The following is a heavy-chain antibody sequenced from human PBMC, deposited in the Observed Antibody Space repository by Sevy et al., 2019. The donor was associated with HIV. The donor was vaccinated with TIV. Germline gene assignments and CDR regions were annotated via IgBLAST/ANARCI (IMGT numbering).Heavy chain of an antibody. J-gene: IGHJ4*02. D-gene: IGHD6-6*01. CDR3: ANGISARLDY. Sequence: SETLSLTCTVSGDSISGYYWSWIRQPPGKGLEWIGYFYYSGCTNYSPSLKSRATISVDTSKNQISLTLTSVTAADTAIYYCANGISARLDYWGQGTLVTISS. V-gene: IGHV4-59*01. CDR2: FYYSGCT. CDR1: GDSISGYY.